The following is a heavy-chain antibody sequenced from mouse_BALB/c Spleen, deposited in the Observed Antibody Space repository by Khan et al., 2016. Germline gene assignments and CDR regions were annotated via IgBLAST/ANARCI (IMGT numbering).Heavy chain of an antibody. CDR1: GYTFTSYW. V-gene: IGHV1-87*01. D-gene: IGHD2-4*01. CDR2: IYPGDGDT. J-gene: IGHJ2*01. Sequence: VQLQESGAELARPGASVKLSCKASGYTFTSYWMQWVKQRPGQVLEWIGAIYPGDGDTRYTQKFKGKATLTADKSSSTAYMQLSSLASEDSAVYYCARGNSYYDYDYWGQGTTLTVSS. CDR3: ARGNSYYDYDY.